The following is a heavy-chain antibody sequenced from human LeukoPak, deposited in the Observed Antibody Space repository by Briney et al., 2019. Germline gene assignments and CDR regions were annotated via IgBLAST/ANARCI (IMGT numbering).Heavy chain of an antibody. CDR3: ARDARYFDWLSLPDYFDY. D-gene: IGHD3-9*01. Sequence: GGSLRLSCAASGFTFSSYLMSWVRQAPGKGLEWVANIKQDGSEKYYVDSVKGRFTISRDNARNSLYLQMNSLRAEDTAVYYCARDARYFDWLSLPDYFDYWGQGTLVTVSS. CDR1: GFTFSSYL. CDR2: IKQDGSEK. V-gene: IGHV3-7*01. J-gene: IGHJ4*02.